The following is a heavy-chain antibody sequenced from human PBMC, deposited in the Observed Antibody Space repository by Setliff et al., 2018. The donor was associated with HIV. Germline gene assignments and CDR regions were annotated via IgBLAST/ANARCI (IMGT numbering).Heavy chain of an antibody. J-gene: IGHJ4*02. D-gene: IGHD7-27*01. V-gene: IGHV4-31*03. CDR1: GDSVSSGAYY. Sequence: SETLSLTCTVSGDSVSSGAYYWNWIRQHPGKGLEWIGYIYYNGGAYYSPSLKSRISISLDTSKSQFSLRLTSVSVADTAVYYCARRPGEFDYWGQGTLVTVSS. CDR2: IYYNGGA. CDR3: ARRPGEFDY.